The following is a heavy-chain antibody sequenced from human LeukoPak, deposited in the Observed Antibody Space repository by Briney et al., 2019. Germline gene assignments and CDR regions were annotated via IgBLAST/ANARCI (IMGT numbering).Heavy chain of an antibody. V-gene: IGHV4-39*01. Sequence: PSETLSLTCTVSGGSISRSTYCWGWIRQTPGKGLEWIGSIYYSGSTNYNPSLKSRVTISGDTSKNQFSLKLSSVTAADTAVYYCARHLYDILGSGHWFDPWGQGALVTVSS. CDR2: IYYSGST. D-gene: IGHD3-9*01. J-gene: IGHJ5*02. CDR3: ARHLYDILGSGHWFDP. CDR1: GGSISRSTYC.